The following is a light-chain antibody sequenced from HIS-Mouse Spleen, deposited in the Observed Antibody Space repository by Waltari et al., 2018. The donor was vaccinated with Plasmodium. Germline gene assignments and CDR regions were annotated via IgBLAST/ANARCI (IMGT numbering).Light chain of an antibody. V-gene: IGLV3-10*01. J-gene: IGLJ3*02. CDR1: AFPKNY. Sequence: SYELTQPPSVSVSPGPTARIPCSGDAFPKNYAYWYPQKSGQAPVLVIYEDSKRPSGIPERFSGSSSGTMATLTISGAQVEDEADYYCYSTDSSGNHRVFGGGTKLTVL. CDR3: YSTDSSGNHRV. CDR2: EDS.